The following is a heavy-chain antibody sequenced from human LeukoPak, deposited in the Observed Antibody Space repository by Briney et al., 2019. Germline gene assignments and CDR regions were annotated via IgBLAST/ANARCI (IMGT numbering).Heavy chain of an antibody. Sequence: SETLSLTCAVYGGSFSGYYWTWIRQPPGKGLEWIGYVDHTGSTNFNPSLNGRVSISRDTTKNLFSLRLRSVTAADTAVYFCARGRVSSSTWYSTYYYYFYMDVWGKGTTVTISS. J-gene: IGHJ6*03. V-gene: IGHV4-59*01. D-gene: IGHD1-1*01. CDR1: GGSFSGYY. CDR3: ARGRVSSSTWYSTYYYYFYMDV. CDR2: VDHTGST.